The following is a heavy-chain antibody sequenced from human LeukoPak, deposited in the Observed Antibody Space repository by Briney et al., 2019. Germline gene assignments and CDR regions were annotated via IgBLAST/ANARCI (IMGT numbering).Heavy chain of an antibody. D-gene: IGHD3-10*02. V-gene: IGHV3-7*01. CDR1: GFTVSSNY. J-gene: IGHJ3*02. CDR3: AREIYERGAFDI. CDR2: IKQDGSEK. Sequence: GGSLRLSCAASGFTVSSNYMNWVRQAPGKGLEWVANIKQDGSEKYYVDSVKGRFTISRDNAKNSLYLQMNSLRAEDTAVYYCAREIYERGAFDIWGQGTMVTVSS.